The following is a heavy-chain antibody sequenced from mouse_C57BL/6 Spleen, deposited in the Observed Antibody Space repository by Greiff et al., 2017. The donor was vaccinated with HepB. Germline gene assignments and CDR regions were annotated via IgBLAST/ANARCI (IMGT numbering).Heavy chain of an antibody. J-gene: IGHJ3*01. CDR3: TRGGDVWFAY. V-gene: IGHV5-9-1*02. CDR1: GFTFSSYA. CDR2: ISSGGDYI. D-gene: IGHD2-13*01. Sequence: EVKLMESGEGLVKPGGSLKLSCAASGFTFSSYAMSWVRQTPEKRLEWVAYISSGGDYIYYADTVKGRFTISRDNARNTLYLQMSSLKSEDTAMYYCTRGGDVWFAYWGQGTLVTVSA.